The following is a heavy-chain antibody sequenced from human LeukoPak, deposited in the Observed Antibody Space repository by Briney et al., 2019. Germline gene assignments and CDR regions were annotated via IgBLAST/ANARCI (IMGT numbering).Heavy chain of an antibody. D-gene: IGHD1-14*01. CDR3: ASHSRVGGPGFDY. V-gene: IGHV4-4*09. Sequence: PSETLSLTCTVSGGSISSYYWSWIRQPPGKGLEWIGYIYTSGSTNYNPSLKSRVTISVDTSKNQFSLKLSSVTAADTAVYYCASHSRVGGPGFDYWGQGTLVTVSS. CDR1: GGSISSYY. CDR2: IYTSGST. J-gene: IGHJ4*02.